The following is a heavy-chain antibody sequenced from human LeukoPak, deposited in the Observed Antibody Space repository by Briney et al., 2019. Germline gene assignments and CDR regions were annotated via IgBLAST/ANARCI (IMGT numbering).Heavy chain of an antibody. V-gene: IGHV3-33*01. CDR2: VPYDGSSK. CDR3: AREMGSVYFDF. Sequence: GRSLRLSCTASGFSFSSYGIHWVRQTPGKGLEWVALVPYDGSSKDYVDSVKGRFPISRDDSKNTVYLQINSLRAEDTAVYYCAREMGSVYFDFWGQGTLVTVSS. CDR1: GFSFSSYG. J-gene: IGHJ4*02. D-gene: IGHD3-10*01.